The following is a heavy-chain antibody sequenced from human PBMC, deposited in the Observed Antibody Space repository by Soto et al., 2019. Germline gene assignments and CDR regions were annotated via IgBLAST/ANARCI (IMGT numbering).Heavy chain of an antibody. V-gene: IGHV3-9*01. Sequence: SLRLSCSASGLRFDDYAMHWVRTAPGKGLEWVSGISWDSNSIGYADSVRGRFTISRDTAKNSVYPQMNSLRPEDTALYYCVKDIEENQLLYDAFDIWGHGTMVTVSS. CDR1: GLRFDDYA. J-gene: IGHJ3*02. CDR2: ISWDSNSI. D-gene: IGHD2-2*01. CDR3: VKDIEENQLLYDAFDI.